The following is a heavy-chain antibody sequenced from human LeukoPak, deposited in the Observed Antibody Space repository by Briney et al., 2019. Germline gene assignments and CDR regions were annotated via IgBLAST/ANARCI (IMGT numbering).Heavy chain of an antibody. Sequence: GGSLRLSCAASGFTFSNAWMSWVRQAPGKGLEWVGRIKSKTDGGTTDYAAPVKGRFTTSRDDSKNTLYLQMNSLKTEDTAVYYCTTGDIVVVVAAADAFDIWGQGTMVTVSS. J-gene: IGHJ3*02. V-gene: IGHV3-15*01. CDR2: IKSKTDGGTT. D-gene: IGHD2-15*01. CDR1: GFTFSNAW. CDR3: TTGDIVVVVAAADAFDI.